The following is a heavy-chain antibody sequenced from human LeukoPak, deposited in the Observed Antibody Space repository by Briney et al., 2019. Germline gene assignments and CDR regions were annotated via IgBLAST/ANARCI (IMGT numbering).Heavy chain of an antibody. CDR1: GFTFSTYW. D-gene: IGHD1-26*01. CDR2: IKEDGSEK. V-gene: IGHV3-7*01. J-gene: IGHJ4*02. CDR3: ARDSGRYDY. Sequence: GGSLRLSCAASGFTFSTYWMSWVRQAPGKGLEWVGNIKEDGSEKNYVDSVKGRFTISRDNSKNSLYLQMNTLRAEDTAVYYCARDSGRYDYWGQGTLVTVSS.